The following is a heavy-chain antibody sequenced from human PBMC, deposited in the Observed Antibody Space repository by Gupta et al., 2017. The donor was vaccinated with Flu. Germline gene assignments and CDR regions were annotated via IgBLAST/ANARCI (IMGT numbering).Heavy chain of an antibody. CDR2: SSSSADT. CDR3: ARGHCDN. J-gene: IGHJ4*02. CDR1: GFDLHRYE. Sequence: EVFLVESGGGLAQPGGSLRLSCAASGFDLHRYEMRWVRQAPGRGLEWVAFSSSSADTYDTDPVRGRFSMSRDNAKMIMFLQMSSLRGEDTDIYDCARGHCDNWGQGTLVTVSS. V-gene: IGHV3-48*03.